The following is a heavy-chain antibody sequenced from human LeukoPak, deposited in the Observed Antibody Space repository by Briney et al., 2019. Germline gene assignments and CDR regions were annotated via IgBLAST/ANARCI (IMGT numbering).Heavy chain of an antibody. D-gene: IGHD3-3*01. CDR1: GFTFSSYA. Sequence: GGSLRLSCAASGFTFSSYAMHWVRQAPGKGLEWVAVISYDGSNKYYADSVKGRFTISRDNSKNTLYLQMNSLRAEDTAVYYCARGVRFLEWLYKGFDYWGQGTLVTVSS. CDR3: ARGVRFLEWLYKGFDY. J-gene: IGHJ4*02. V-gene: IGHV3-30-3*01. CDR2: ISYDGSNK.